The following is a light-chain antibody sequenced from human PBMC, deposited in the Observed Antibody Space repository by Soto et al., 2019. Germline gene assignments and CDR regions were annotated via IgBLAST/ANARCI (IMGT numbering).Light chain of an antibody. V-gene: IGKV1-5*03. CDR2: KAS. J-gene: IGKJ1*01. Sequence: DIQMTQSPSTLSAFVGDRVTITFRASQSISGWLAWYQQKPGKAPHLLIYKASSLESGVPSRFSGSGSGTEFTLTISSLQPDDFATYYCQQYNTYSPTFGQGTKVDI. CDR1: QSISGW. CDR3: QQYNTYSPT.